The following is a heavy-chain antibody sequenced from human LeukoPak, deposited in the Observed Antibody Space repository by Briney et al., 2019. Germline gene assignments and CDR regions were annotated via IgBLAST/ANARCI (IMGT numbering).Heavy chain of an antibody. CDR2: IYHGGST. CDR1: NFSISSGYY. Sequence: SETLSLTCTVSNFSISSGYYWGWIRQSPGKGLEWIGRIYHGGSTYYNPSLRSRVIVSVDTSKNHFSLKLSSVTAADTAVYYCARDVSIFGRYMDVWGKGTTVTVSS. V-gene: IGHV4-38-2*02. CDR3: ARDVSIFGRYMDV. D-gene: IGHD3-3*01. J-gene: IGHJ6*03.